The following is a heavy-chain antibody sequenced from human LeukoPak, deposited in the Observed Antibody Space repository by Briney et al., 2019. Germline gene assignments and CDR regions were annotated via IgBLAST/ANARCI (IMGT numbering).Heavy chain of an antibody. CDR1: GYTFTSYG. CDR3: ARAPTYDSSGYYSRVRSFQH. D-gene: IGHD3-22*01. CDR2: ISAYKGNT. Sequence: ASVKVSCKPSGYTFTSYGIIWVRQAPGQGLEWMGWISAYKGNTNDAQKLQGRVTMTTATSTSTAYMELRSLRSDDTAVYYCARAPTYDSSGYYSRVRSFQHWGQGNLVTVSS. J-gene: IGHJ1*01. V-gene: IGHV1-18*01.